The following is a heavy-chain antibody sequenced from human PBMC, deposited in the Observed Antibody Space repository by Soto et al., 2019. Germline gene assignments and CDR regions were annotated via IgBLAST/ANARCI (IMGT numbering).Heavy chain of an antibody. CDR2: INAGNGNT. D-gene: IGHD3-22*01. CDR3: ARRSSGSHYYYGMDV. CDR1: GYTFTSYA. V-gene: IGHV1-3*01. J-gene: IGHJ6*02. Sequence: GASVKVSFKASGYTFTSYAMHWVRQAPGQRLEWMGWINAGNGNTKYSQKFQGRVTITRDTSASTAYMELSSLRSEDTAVYYCARRSSGSHYYYGMDVWGQGTTVTVSS.